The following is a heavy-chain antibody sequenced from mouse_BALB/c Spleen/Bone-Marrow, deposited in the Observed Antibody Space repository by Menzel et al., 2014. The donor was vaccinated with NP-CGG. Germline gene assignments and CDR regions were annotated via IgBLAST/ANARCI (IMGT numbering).Heavy chain of an antibody. J-gene: IGHJ3*01. CDR2: INPSSGYT. Sequence: QVQLQQSGAELARPGASVKMSCKASGYTFTSYTMHWVKQRPGQGLEWIEYINPSSGYTNYNQKFKDKATLTADKSSSTAYMQLSSLTSEDSAVYYCAAGYYGNSGWFAYWGQGTLVTVSA. CDR1: GYTFTSYT. CDR3: AAGYYGNSGWFAY. V-gene: IGHV1-4*01. D-gene: IGHD2-1*01.